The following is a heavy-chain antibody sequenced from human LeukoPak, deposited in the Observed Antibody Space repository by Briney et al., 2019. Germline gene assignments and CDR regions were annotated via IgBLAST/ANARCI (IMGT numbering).Heavy chain of an antibody. J-gene: IGHJ6*03. V-gene: IGHV4-59*08. CDR1: GGSISSYY. CDR3: ARHITGFGVVTRHYMDV. D-gene: IGHD3-3*01. Sequence: PSETLSLTCTVSGGSISSYYWSWIRQPPGKGLEWIGYIYYTGSTNYNPSLKGRVTISVDTSKNQFSLKLSSVTAADTAVYYCARHITGFGVVTRHYMDVWGKGTTVTVSS. CDR2: IYYTGST.